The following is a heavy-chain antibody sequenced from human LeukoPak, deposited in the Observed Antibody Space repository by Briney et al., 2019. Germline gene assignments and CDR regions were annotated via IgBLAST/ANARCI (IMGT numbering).Heavy chain of an antibody. CDR3: ARDRGGRDGYNYLFDY. CDR2: IIPIFGTA. Sequence: SVKVSCKASGGTFSSYAISWVRQAPGQGLEWLGGIIPIFGTANYAQKFQGRVTITADESTSAAYMELSSLRSEDTAVYYCARDRGGRDGYNYLFDYWGQGTLVTVSS. D-gene: IGHD5-24*01. CDR1: GGTFSSYA. V-gene: IGHV1-69*13. J-gene: IGHJ4*02.